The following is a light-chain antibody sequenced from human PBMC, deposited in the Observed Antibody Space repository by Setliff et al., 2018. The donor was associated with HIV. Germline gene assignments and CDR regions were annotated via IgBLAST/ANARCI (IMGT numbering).Light chain of an antibody. V-gene: IGLV2-14*01. J-gene: IGLJ1*01. Sequence: QSALTQPASVSGSPGQSITISCTGTSSDVGGYNYVSWYQQHPGKAPKLMIYDVSNRPSGVSNRFSGSKSGNTASLTISGLQAEDEADYYCSSYTSSSTPYDFGTGTKV. CDR1: SSDVGGYNY. CDR3: SSYTSSSTPYD. CDR2: DVS.